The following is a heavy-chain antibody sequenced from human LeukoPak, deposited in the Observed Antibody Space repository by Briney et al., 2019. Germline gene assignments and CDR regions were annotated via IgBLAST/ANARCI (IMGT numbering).Heavy chain of an antibody. D-gene: IGHD3-3*01. CDR2: IYYSGST. CDR3: ARARIPDFWSGYSLAGYMDV. CDR1: GGTISSYY. V-gene: IGHV4-59*01. Sequence: SETLSLTCTASGGTISSYYWSWIRQPPGKGLEWIGYIYYSGSTNYNPSLKSRVTISVDTSKNQCSLKLSSVTAADTAVYYCARARIPDFWSGYSLAGYMDVWGKGTTVTVSS. J-gene: IGHJ6*03.